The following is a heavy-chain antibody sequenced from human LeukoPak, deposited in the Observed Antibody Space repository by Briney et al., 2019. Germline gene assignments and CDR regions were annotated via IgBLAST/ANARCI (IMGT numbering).Heavy chain of an antibody. Sequence: ASVTVSCKASGYTFTSYDINWVRQATGQGLEWMGWMNPNSGNTGYAQKFQGRVTMTRNTSISTAYMELSSLRSEDTAVYSCARNLLDIADPGESSGYWGQGTLVTVSS. CDR2: MNPNSGNT. CDR3: ARNLLDIADPGESSGY. D-gene: IGHD5-12*01. CDR1: GYTFTSYD. J-gene: IGHJ4*02. V-gene: IGHV1-8*01.